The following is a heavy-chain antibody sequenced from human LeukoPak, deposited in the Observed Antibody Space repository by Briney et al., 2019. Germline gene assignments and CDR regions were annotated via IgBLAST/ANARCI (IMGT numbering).Heavy chain of an antibody. CDR3: ARRGYDSSGYYDPHYYYYMDV. CDR1: GGSISGYY. Sequence: SETLSLTCTVSGGSISGYYWSWIRQPPGKGLEWIGYIYTSGSTNYNPSLKSRVTISVDTSKNQFSLKLSSVTAADTAVYYCARRGYDSSGYYDPHYYYYMDVWGKGTTVTVSS. CDR2: IYTSGST. J-gene: IGHJ6*03. D-gene: IGHD3-22*01. V-gene: IGHV4-4*09.